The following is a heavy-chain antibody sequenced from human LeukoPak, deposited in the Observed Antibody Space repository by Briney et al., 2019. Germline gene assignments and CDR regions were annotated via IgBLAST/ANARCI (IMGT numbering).Heavy chain of an antibody. CDR1: GGSISSYY. Sequence: PSETLSPTCTVSGGSISSYYWSWIRQPPGKGLEWIGYIYYSGSTNYNPSLKSRVTISVDTSKNQFSLKLSSVTAADTAAYYCARRIYGSGRPYYYYYMDVWGKGTTVTVSS. CDR3: ARRIYGSGRPYYYYYMDV. CDR2: IYYSGST. V-gene: IGHV4-59*08. J-gene: IGHJ6*03. D-gene: IGHD3-10*01.